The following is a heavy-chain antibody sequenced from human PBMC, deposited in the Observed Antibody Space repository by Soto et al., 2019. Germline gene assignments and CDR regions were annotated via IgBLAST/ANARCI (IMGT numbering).Heavy chain of an antibody. J-gene: IGHJ3*02. CDR2: ISGSGGST. CDR1: GFTFSSYA. CDR3: GSFDSDIVVVVAATGQLAFDI. D-gene: IGHD2-15*01. V-gene: IGHV3-23*01. Sequence: GGSLRLSCAASGFTFSSYAMSWVRQAPGKGLEWVSAISGSGGSTYYADSVKGRFTISRDNSKNTLYLQMNSLRAEDTAVYYCGSFDSDIVVVVAATGQLAFDIWGQGTMVTV.